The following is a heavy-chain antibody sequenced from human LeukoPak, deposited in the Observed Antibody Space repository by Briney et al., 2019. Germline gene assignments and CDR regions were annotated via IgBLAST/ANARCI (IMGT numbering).Heavy chain of an antibody. Sequence: GGSLRLSCAASGFNFVNYAMHWVRQAPGKGLDWVALISYDGSFQAYADSVKGRFTISRDSSTNTVSLQMNSLRDEDTAMYYCAREIRGYYAAYWGQGILVTVSS. CDR2: ISYDGSFQ. V-gene: IGHV3-30*04. CDR1: GFNFVNYA. CDR3: AREIRGYYAAY. D-gene: IGHD3-3*01. J-gene: IGHJ4*02.